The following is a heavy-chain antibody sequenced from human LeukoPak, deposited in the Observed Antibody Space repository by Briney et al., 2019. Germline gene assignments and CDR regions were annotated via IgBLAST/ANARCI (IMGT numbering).Heavy chain of an antibody. CDR1: GYTFTGYY. CDR3: ATSDCSSSCSHY. J-gene: IGHJ4*01. Sequence: PLASVKVSCKASGYTFTGYYMHWVRQAPGQGLEWMGWINPSSGGTNYAQKFQGRVTMTRDTSISTAYMEVSRLRSDDTALYYCATSDCSSSCSHYWGRGTLVTVSS. CDR2: INPSSGGT. V-gene: IGHV1-2*02. D-gene: IGHD2-2*01.